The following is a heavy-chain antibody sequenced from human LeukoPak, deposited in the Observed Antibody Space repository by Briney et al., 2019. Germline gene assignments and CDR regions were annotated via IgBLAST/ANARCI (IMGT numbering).Heavy chain of an antibody. V-gene: IGHV3-66*01. D-gene: IGHD3-16*01. J-gene: IGHJ4*02. Sequence: GGSLRLSCAASRFTVSSNYMSWVRQAPGKGLEWVSFIYSSGSTYYADSVRGRFTISRDNSNNTLYLQMNSLRVEDTAVYYCARGRFGLSLDYWGQGTLVTVSS. CDR3: ARGRFGLSLDY. CDR2: IYSSGST. CDR1: RFTVSSNY.